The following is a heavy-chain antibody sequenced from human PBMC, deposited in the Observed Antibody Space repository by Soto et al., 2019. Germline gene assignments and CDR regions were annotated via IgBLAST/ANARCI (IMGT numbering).Heavy chain of an antibody. CDR3: AKDKLGTTWFDP. CDR1: GGTFSSYA. CDR2: IIPIFGTA. Sequence: SVKVSCKASGGTFSSYAISWVRQAPGQGLEWMGGIIPIFGTANYAQKFQGRVTITADKSTSTAYMGLSSLGSEDTAVYYCAKDKLGTTWFDPWGQGTLVTVSS. J-gene: IGHJ5*02. D-gene: IGHD1-7*01. V-gene: IGHV1-69*06.